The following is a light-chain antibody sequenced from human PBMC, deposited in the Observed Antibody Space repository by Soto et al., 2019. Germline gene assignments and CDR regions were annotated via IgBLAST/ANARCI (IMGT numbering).Light chain of an antibody. J-gene: IGKJ1*01. V-gene: IGKV3-15*01. CDR2: CAS. CDR3: QQYSHWRT. CDR1: QSIDSD. Sequence: EIMMTQSPANVSVFPGERATLSCRASQSIDSDLAWYQQKPGHVPRLLIYCASTRATGVPARFSGSGSGTEFTLTIISLQSDDFAVYYCQQYSHWRTFGPGTKVEIK.